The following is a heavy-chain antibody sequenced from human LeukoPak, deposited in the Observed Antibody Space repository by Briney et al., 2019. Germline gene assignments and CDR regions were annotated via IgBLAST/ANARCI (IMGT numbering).Heavy chain of an antibody. J-gene: IGHJ5*02. CDR3: ARDSIAAAGANWFDP. CDR1: GFTFDDYG. CDR2: INWNGGST. Sequence: TGGSLRLSYAASGFTFDDYGMSWVRQAPGKGLEWVSGINWNGGSTGYADSVKGRFTISRDNAKNSLHLQMNSLRAKDTALYYCARDSIAAAGANWFDPWGQGTLVTVSS. V-gene: IGHV3-20*03. D-gene: IGHD6-13*01.